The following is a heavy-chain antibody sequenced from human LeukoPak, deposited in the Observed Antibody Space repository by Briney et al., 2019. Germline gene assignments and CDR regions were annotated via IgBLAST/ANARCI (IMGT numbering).Heavy chain of an antibody. D-gene: IGHD2-21*02. CDR3: AKDPADPPYCGGDCYFDY. Sequence: GGSLRLSCAASGFTFSSYATSWVRQAPGKGLEWVSAISGSGGSTYYADSVKGRFTISRDNSKNTLYLQMNSLRAEDTAVYYCAKDPADPPYCGGDCYFDYWGQGTLVTVSS. J-gene: IGHJ4*02. CDR2: ISGSGGST. CDR1: GFTFSSYA. V-gene: IGHV3-23*01.